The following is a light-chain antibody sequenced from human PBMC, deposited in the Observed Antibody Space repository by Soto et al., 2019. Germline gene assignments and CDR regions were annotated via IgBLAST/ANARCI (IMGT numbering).Light chain of an antibody. J-gene: IGKJ4*01. V-gene: IGKV3-15*01. Sequence: EIVMTHSPATLSVSPGERASLSCRASQSVSSNLAWYQHKPGQAPRLLICGASTRATGIPARFSGSGSGAEFTLTISSLQSEDFAVYYCQQYDNWPLTFGGGTKVDIK. CDR3: QQYDNWPLT. CDR2: GAS. CDR1: QSVSSN.